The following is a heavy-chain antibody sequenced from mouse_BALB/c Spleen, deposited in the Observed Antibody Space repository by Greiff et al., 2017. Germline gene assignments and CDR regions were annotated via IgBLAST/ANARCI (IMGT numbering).Heavy chain of an antibody. CDR1: GYAFSSYW. CDR2: IYPGDGDT. D-gene: IGHD2-3*01. Sequence: QVQLKESGAELVRPGSSVKISCKASGYAFSSYWMNWVKQRPGQGLEWIGQIYPGDGDTNYNGKFKGKATLTADKSSSTAYMQLSSLTSEDSAVYFCARSGWLLRAMDYWGQGTSVTVSS. CDR3: ARSGWLLRAMDY. J-gene: IGHJ4*01. V-gene: IGHV1-80*01.